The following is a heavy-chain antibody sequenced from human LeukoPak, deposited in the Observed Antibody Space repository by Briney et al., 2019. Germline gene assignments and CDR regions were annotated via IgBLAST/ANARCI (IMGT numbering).Heavy chain of an antibody. Sequence: GGSLRLSCTASGFTFTDYSMSWVRQAPGKGLEWVSAISGSADSKYYADSVKGRFTISRDNSKNTLYLQMNSLRAEDTAVYYCAKDSSNGLLWFGELLSVWGQGTLVTVSS. J-gene: IGHJ4*02. V-gene: IGHV3-23*01. CDR3: AKDSSNGLLWFGELLSV. CDR1: GFTFTDYS. CDR2: ISGSADSK. D-gene: IGHD3-10*01.